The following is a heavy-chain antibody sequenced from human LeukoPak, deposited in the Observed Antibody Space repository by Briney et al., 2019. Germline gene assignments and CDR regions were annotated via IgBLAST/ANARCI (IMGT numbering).Heavy chain of an antibody. Sequence: PRGSLRLSCEASGFTFFNYAMSWVRQAPGKGLQWVSGIGSDSATFYTDSVKGRFTISRDNSKNTVYLHIDSLGAEDTAVYYCAKCMSSTGVCLNFDYWGQGILVAVST. CDR2: IGSDSAT. D-gene: IGHD2-21*02. J-gene: IGHJ4*02. CDR1: GFTFFNYA. V-gene: IGHV3-23*01. CDR3: AKCMSSTGVCLNFDY.